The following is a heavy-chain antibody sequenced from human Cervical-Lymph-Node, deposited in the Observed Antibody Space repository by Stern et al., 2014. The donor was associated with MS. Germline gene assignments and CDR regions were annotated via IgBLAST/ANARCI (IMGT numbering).Heavy chain of an antibody. CDR1: GYTFTDYC. J-gene: IGHJ3*02. CDR2: INPHNVGT. Sequence: VQLVQSGAEVKNPGASVRVSCKASGYTFTDYCFHWVRQSSGQGLEWMGRINPHNVGTDYAQKFQGRVAITRDRSINTAYMHLSSLTSGDAAVYYCAREGSVTNALDIWGQGTMVSVSS. CDR3: AREGSVTNALDI. D-gene: IGHD3-10*01. V-gene: IGHV1-2*06.